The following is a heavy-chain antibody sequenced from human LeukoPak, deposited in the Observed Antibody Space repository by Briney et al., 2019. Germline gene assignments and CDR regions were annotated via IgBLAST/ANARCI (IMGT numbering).Heavy chain of an antibody. CDR2: ISGSGGST. D-gene: IGHD6-13*01. Sequence: GSLRLSCAASGFTFSSYAMSWVRQAPGKGLEWVSAISGSGGSTYYADSVKGRFTISRDNSKNTLYLQMNSLRAEDTAVYYCAKNLKSAAGRSSCFDYWGQGTLVTVSS. CDR3: AKNLKSAAGRSSCFDY. V-gene: IGHV3-23*01. CDR1: GFTFSSYA. J-gene: IGHJ4*02.